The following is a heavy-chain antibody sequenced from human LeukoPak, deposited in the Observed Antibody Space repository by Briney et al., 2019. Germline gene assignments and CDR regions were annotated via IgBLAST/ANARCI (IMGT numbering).Heavy chain of an antibody. Sequence: PGGSLRLSCAASGFTVITNDMTWVRQAPGKGLEWVSVLYSDGNTKYADSVQGRFTISRDNSKNTLYLEVNSLSPDDTAVYYCARGVEPLAANTLAYWGQGTRVTFSS. CDR2: LYSDGNT. CDR1: GFTVITND. J-gene: IGHJ4*02. V-gene: IGHV3-53*01. CDR3: ARGVEPLAANTLAY. D-gene: IGHD1-14*01.